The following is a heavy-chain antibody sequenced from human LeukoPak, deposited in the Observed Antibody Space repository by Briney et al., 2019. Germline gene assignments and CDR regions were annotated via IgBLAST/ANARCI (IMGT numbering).Heavy chain of an antibody. CDR2: IYHSGTT. CDR3: ARKFGVAYYGDPRGSFDV. CDR1: GYSITSGSY. J-gene: IGHJ3*01. D-gene: IGHD4-17*01. Sequence: SETLSLTCTVSGYSITSGSYWGWIRQPPGKGLEWIGTIYHSGTTYYNPSLKSRVTMSVDTSKNQFPLNLSSVTAADTAVYYCARKFGVAYYGDPRGSFDVWSPGTLVTVSS. V-gene: IGHV4-38-2*02.